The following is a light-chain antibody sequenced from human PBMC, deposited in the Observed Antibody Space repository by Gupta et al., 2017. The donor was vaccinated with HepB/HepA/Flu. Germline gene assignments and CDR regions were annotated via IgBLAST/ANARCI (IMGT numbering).Light chain of an antibody. J-gene: IGLJ2*01. V-gene: IGLV3-1*01. CDR1: KLGDKP. CDR2: QDD. Sequence: SYEATQPPSVSVSPGQTATITCSGAKLGDKPAFLYPQRPGQSPVLVIYQDDKRPAGIPQRFSGSSSGNTATLTISGTQAMDEAYYYCQAWDSSTVVFGGGTKLTVL. CDR3: QAWDSSTVV.